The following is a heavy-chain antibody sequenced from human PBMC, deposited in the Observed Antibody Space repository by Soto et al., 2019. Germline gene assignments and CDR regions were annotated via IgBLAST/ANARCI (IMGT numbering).Heavy chain of an antibody. Sequence: SQTRSFTWTPSGASIRSTDYYWSWIRQAPGKGLEWIGYVYYTGSTYYNPSLMSRLTISVDTSKNQFSLKLTSVTAAETAVYYCVRTAREGAVAPHWFDRWGQGTQVTVS. CDR2: VYYTGST. CDR1: GASIRSTDYY. V-gene: IGHV4-30-4*01. J-gene: IGHJ5*02. CDR3: VRTAREGAVAPHWFDR. D-gene: IGHD2-21*02.